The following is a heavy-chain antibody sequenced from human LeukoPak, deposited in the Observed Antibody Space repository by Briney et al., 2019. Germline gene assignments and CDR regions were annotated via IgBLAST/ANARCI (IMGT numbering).Heavy chain of an antibody. CDR3: ARGRLTATEITYDLDY. D-gene: IGHD2-21*02. V-gene: IGHV1-3*01. Sequence: ASVKLSCKASGYSFSDYAIQWLRQPPAQRLEWMGWINAGNGKRKYSQNFQGRVTITRDRYASTAYMGMSSLRSEDTSVYYCARGRLTATEITYDLDYWGQGTLVTASS. CDR1: GYSFSDYA. CDR2: INAGNGKR. J-gene: IGHJ4*02.